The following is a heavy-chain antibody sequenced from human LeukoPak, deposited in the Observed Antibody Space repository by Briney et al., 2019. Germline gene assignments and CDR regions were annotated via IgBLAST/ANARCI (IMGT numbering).Heavy chain of an antibody. J-gene: IGHJ4*02. Sequence: ASVNVSCKASGYTFVSSQMHWVRQAPGQGLEWMGIINPSGGSTNYAQKFQGRVTMTSDTSTSTVYMELSSLRSEDTAVYYCERRSSTSCYNWGQGTLVTVSS. CDR2: INPSGGST. V-gene: IGHV1-46*01. D-gene: IGHD2-2*01. CDR1: GYTFVSSQ. CDR3: ERRSSTSCYN.